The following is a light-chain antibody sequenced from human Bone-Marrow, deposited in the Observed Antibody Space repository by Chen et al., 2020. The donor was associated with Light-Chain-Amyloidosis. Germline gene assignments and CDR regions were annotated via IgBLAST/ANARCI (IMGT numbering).Light chain of an antibody. CDR1: QSVNSF. Sequence: EIVLTQSPATLSLSPGERATLSCRASQSVNSFLGWYQQKPGQAPRLLIYDASNRATGIPARFSGSGYGTDFTLTISSLEPDDFAVYFCQQRRSWPLTFGGGTKVEI. CDR2: DAS. V-gene: IGKV3-11*01. CDR3: QQRRSWPLT. J-gene: IGKJ4*01.